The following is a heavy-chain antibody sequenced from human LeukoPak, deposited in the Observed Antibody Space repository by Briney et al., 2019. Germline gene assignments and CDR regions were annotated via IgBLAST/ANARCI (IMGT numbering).Heavy chain of an antibody. CDR1: GFTFSSYA. Sequence: GGSLRLSCAASGFTFSSYAMTWVRQAPGKGLEWVSAISGGGGTDTYYADSVTGRFTISRDNSKNTFYLQMNSLRAGDTALYYCAKDHYYLSTGSIGYWGQGTLVTVPS. CDR3: AKDHYYLSTGSIGY. V-gene: IGHV3-23*01. CDR2: ISGGGGTDT. D-gene: IGHD3-10*01. J-gene: IGHJ4*02.